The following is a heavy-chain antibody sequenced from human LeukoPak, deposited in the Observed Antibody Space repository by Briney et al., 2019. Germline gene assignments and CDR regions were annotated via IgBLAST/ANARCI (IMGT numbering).Heavy chain of an antibody. J-gene: IGHJ6*02. Sequence: ASVKVSCKASGYTFTGYYMHWVRQAPGQGLEWMGWINPNSGGTNYAQKFQGWVTMTRDTSISTAYMELSRLRSDDTAVYYCAREGLWFGEFPLYYYYYGMDVWGQGTTVTVSS. D-gene: IGHD3-10*01. CDR2: INPNSGGT. V-gene: IGHV1-2*04. CDR1: GYTFTGYY. CDR3: AREGLWFGEFPLYYYYYGMDV.